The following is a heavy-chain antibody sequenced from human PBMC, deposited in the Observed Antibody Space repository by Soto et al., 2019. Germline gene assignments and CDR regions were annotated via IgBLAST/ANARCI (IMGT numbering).Heavy chain of an antibody. D-gene: IGHD4-17*01. CDR3: ARSLTVTRFDQ. Sequence: QVHLQESGPGLVKPSETLSLFYNVSGGSMSNNYWTWIRQAPGKGLEWIGYVFYTGSTNYNPSLKSRVSISVDTSKKYFSLRLNSVTAADTAVYYCARSLTVTRFDQWGQGTRVTVS. V-gene: IGHV4-59*01. J-gene: IGHJ4*02. CDR1: GGSMSNNY. CDR2: VFYTGST.